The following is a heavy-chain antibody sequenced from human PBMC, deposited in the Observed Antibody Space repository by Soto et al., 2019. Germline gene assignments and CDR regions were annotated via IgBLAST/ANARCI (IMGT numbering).Heavy chain of an antibody. CDR1: GGSITGGDYY. D-gene: IGHD2-2*01. Sequence: SETLSLTCSVSGGSITGGDYYWTWIRQHPGKGLEWIAYIHYDGRTYYNPSLQSRTATSVDTSKNQFSLELNSVTDADTAVYYCARRHSSSGGGFDYWGQGTLVTVSS. CDR2: IHYDGRT. J-gene: IGHJ4*02. V-gene: IGHV4-31*02. CDR3: ARRHSSSGGGFDY.